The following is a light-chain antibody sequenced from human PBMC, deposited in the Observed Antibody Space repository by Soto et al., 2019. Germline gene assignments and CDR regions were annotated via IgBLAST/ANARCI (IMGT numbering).Light chain of an antibody. V-gene: IGLV2-11*01. CDR2: DVS. CDR3: CSYAGSYTLRV. J-gene: IGLJ2*01. CDR1: SSDVGGYNY. Sequence: QSALTQPRSVSGSPGQSVTISCTGTSSDVGGYNYVSWYQQHPGKAPKLMIYDVSKRPSGVPDRFSGSKSGNTASLTISGLPAEDEADYYCCSYAGSYTLRVFGGGTKVTVL.